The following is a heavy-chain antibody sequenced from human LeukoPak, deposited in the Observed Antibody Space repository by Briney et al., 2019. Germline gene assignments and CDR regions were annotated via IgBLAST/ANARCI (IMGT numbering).Heavy chain of an antibody. CDR1: GGSISSGDYY. CDR2: IYYSGTT. CDR3: ARDKSYFDY. V-gene: IGHV4-30-4*08. Sequence: PSQTLSLTCTVSGGSISSGDYYWSSVPQPRGKGLEWIGYIYYSGTTYYDPSLKSRVTISVHTSKNQFSLKLSSVTAADTAVYYCARDKSYFDYWGQGTLVTVSS. J-gene: IGHJ4*02.